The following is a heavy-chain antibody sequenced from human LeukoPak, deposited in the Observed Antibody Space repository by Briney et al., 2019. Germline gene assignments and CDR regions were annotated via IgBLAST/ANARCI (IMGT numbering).Heavy chain of an antibody. CDR2: IYHSGST. J-gene: IGHJ4*02. CDR3: ARGGYYYDSSGSEFDY. V-gene: IGHV4-4*02. Sequence: SGTLSLTCAVSVDSISSSKWWSWVRQAPGKGLEWIGEIYHSGSTNYNPSLKSRVTISVDKSKNQFSLKLSSVTAADTAVYYCARGGYYYDSSGSEFDYWGQGTLVTVSS. D-gene: IGHD3-22*01. CDR1: VDSISSSKW.